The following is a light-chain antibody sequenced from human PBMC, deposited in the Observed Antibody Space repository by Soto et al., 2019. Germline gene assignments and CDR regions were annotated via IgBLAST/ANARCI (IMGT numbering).Light chain of an antibody. V-gene: IGLV1-51*01. J-gene: IGLJ2*01. CDR3: GTWDSSLSAGFHVV. CDR1: SSNIGNNY. CDR2: DNN. Sequence: QSVLTQPPSVSAAPGQKVTIPCSGSSSNIGNNYVSWYQQLPGTAPKLLIYDNNKRPSGIPDRFSGSKSGTSATLGITGLQTGDEADYYNGTWDSSLSAGFHVVFVGGTKVTVL.